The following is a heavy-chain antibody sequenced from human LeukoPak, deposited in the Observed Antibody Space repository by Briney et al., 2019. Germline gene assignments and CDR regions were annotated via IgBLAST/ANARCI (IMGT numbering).Heavy chain of an antibody. Sequence: ASVKVSCKASGYTFTGYCMHWVRQAPGQGLEWMGWINPNSGGTNYAQKFQGRVTMTRDTSISTAYMELSRLRSDDTAVYYCARTYPDSSGYYYDYWGQGTLVTVSS. CDR3: ARTYPDSSGYYYDY. CDR2: INPNSGGT. V-gene: IGHV1-2*02. CDR1: GYTFTGYC. D-gene: IGHD3-22*01. J-gene: IGHJ4*02.